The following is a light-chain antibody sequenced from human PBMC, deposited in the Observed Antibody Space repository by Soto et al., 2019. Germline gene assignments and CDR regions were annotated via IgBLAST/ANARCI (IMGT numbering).Light chain of an antibody. J-gene: IGKJ4*01. CDR2: DAS. CDR3: QQYDDPFT. V-gene: IGKV1-33*01. CDR1: RDIADS. Sequence: DTQMTQSPSSLSASVGDTVTITCQASRDIADSLHWYQQRAGQAPKLLIYDASNLQSGVPARVSGSGTGTSFILTINSLQPEDFATYYCQQYDDPFTFGGGTKVEIK.